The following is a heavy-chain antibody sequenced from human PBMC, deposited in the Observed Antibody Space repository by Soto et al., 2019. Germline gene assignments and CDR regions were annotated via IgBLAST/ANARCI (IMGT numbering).Heavy chain of an antibody. CDR2: IDYNGVT. CDR1: GGSIYRSGYY. Sequence: SETLSLTCTVSGGSIYRSGYYWGWIRQPPGGGLEWIGNIDYNGVTYSNPSLKSRVTISRDTSKNQFSLKSTSVTAADTALYYCGKVLVGATGHTDSDSWGPGTLVTVSS. V-gene: IGHV4-39*01. CDR3: GKVLVGATGHTDSDS. D-gene: IGHD2-15*01. J-gene: IGHJ4*02.